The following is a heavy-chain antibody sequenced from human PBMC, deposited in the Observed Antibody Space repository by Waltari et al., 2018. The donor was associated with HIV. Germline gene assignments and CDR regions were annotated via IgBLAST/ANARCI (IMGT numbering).Heavy chain of an antibody. Sequence: GGNMMQPGGSLKLSCRGSGFAFDSYALSWVRQARGKGPEWDTTIMGGGCWFADGKVAKRPLTISRDNSEKTLNRRLTKVRVDDTAVYFCAREGRGQLPSLMTKGGGGMDVWGQGTTVTV. CDR1: GFAFDSYA. J-gene: IGHJ6*02. D-gene: IGHD1-1*01. CDR3: AREGRGQLPSLMTKGGGGMDV. CDR2: IMGGGCWF. V-gene: IGHV3-23*01.